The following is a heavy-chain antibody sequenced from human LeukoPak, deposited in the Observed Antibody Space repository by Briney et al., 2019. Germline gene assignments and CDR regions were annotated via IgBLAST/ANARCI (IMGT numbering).Heavy chain of an antibody. Sequence: GGSLRLSCTASGFTFSSYSMSWVRQAPGKGLECISSISSSTSVVNYTDSVRGRFTLSRDNAGNSLFLQMNSMRAEDTAVYYCARARFVRKYSSYYMDVWGKGTAVTVSS. D-gene: IGHD3-3*01. CDR2: ISSSTSVV. J-gene: IGHJ6*03. CDR1: GFTFSSYS. CDR3: ARARFVRKYSSYYMDV. V-gene: IGHV3-48*01.